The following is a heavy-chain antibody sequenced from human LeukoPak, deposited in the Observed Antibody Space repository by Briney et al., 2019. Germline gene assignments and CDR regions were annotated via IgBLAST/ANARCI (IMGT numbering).Heavy chain of an antibody. D-gene: IGHD5-12*01. Sequence: PSETLSLTCAVYGGSFSGYYWSWIRQPPGKGLEWIGEINHSGSTNYNPSLKSRVTISVDTSKNQFSLKLSSVTAADTAVYYCARGRGSGGYDLGYYLDVWGKGTTVTVSS. CDR3: ARGRGSGGYDLGYYLDV. CDR1: GGSFSGYY. V-gene: IGHV4-34*01. J-gene: IGHJ6*03. CDR2: INHSGST.